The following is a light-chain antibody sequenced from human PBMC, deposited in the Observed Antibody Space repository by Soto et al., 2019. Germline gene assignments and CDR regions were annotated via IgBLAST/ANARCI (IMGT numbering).Light chain of an antibody. Sequence: DIQLTQSPSFLSASVGDRVTLTCRASQDISSYLAWYQQKPGKAPKLLIYAASTLQSGVPSRFSGSGSGTDFTLTISSLLPEDSATYYCQQLNSYPLTFGQGTRLEIK. CDR2: AAS. J-gene: IGKJ5*01. CDR1: QDISSY. V-gene: IGKV1-9*01. CDR3: QQLNSYPLT.